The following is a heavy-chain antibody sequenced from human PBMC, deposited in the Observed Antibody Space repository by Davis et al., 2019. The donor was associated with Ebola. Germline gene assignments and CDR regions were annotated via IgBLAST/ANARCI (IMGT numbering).Heavy chain of an antibody. V-gene: IGHV1-69*04. CDR1: GCTFTNYA. CDR2: IIPVVDTK. Sequence: SVKVSCKTSGCTFTNYAVNWVRQAPGQGLEWMGRIIPVVDTKDYAQKFQGRVTLTAEKATNTAYMELSGLRFDDTAVYYCARGKWFDPWGQGTLVSVTS. J-gene: IGHJ5*02. CDR3: ARGKWFDP.